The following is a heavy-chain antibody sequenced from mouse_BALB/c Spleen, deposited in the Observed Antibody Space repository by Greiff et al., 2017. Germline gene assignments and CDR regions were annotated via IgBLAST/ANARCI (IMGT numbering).Heavy chain of an antibody. CDR3: AKMGTGTRNYAMDY. J-gene: IGHJ4*01. D-gene: IGHD4-1*01. CDR2: IWRGGST. V-gene: IGHV2-5-1*01. Sequence: QVQLQQSGPSLVQPSQSLSITCTVSGFSLTSYGVHWVRQSPGKGLEWLGVIWRGGSTDYNAAFMSRLSITKDNSKSQVFFKMNSLQADDTAIYYCAKMGTGTRNYAMDYWGQGTSVTVSS. CDR1: GFSLTSYG.